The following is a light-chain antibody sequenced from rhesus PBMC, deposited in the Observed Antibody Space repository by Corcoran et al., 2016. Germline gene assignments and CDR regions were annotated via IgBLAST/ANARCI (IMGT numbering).Light chain of an antibody. CDR3: QQFKNYLWT. Sequence: DIQMTQSPSSLSASVGDRVTITCRASENVNNYLNWYQQKPGKAPKLLIYKASTLQSGVPSRFSGSGSGTDYTFTISSLQPEDVATYYCQQFKNYLWTFGQGTKVEIK. J-gene: IGKJ1*01. CDR2: KAS. CDR1: ENVNNY. V-gene: IGKV1-74*01.